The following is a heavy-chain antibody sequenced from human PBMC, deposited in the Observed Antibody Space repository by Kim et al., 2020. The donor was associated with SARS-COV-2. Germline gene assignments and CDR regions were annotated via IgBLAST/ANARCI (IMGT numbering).Heavy chain of an antibody. J-gene: IGHJ5*02. Sequence: SVKVSCKASGGTFSSYAISWVRQAPGQGLEWMGRIIPILGIANYEQKFQGRVTITADKSTSTAYMELSSLRSEDTAVYYCARDRRYSSGWYENNWFDPWGQGTLVTVSS. V-gene: IGHV1-69*04. CDR1: GGTFSSYA. CDR2: IIPILGIA. CDR3: ARDRRYSSGWYENNWFDP. D-gene: IGHD6-19*01.